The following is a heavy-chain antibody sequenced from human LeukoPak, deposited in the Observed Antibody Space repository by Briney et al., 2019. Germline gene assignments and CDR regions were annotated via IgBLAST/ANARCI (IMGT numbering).Heavy chain of an antibody. J-gene: IGHJ4*02. CDR3: AIDPSYCSSTSCPSNFDY. V-gene: IGHV1-46*01. CDR2: INPSGGST. Sequence: ASEKVSCKASGYTFTSYYMHWVRQAPGQGLEWMGIINPSGGSTSYAQKFQGRVTMTRDTSTSTVYVELSSLRSEDTAVYYCAIDPSYCSSTSCPSNFDYWGQGTLVTVSS. D-gene: IGHD2-2*01. CDR1: GYTFTSYY.